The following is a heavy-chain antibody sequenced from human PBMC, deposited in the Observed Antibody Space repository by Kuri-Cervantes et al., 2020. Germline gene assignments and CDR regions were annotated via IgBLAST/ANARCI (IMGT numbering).Heavy chain of an antibody. CDR1: LYSISSGYY. J-gene: IGHJ3*02. CDR3: ARLGYRSGGSCQNEAFDI. V-gene: IGHV4-61*01. Sequence: SETLSLTCTVPLYSISSGYYWGWIRQPPGKGLEWIGYSYYIGATNYNPSLKSRVTISVDTSNNQFSLKLSSVTAADTAVYYCARLGYRSGGSCQNEAFDIWGQGTTVTVSS. CDR2: SYYIGAT. D-gene: IGHD2-15*01.